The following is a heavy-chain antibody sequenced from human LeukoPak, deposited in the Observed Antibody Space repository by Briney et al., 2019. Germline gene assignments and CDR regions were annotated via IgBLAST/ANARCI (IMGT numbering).Heavy chain of an antibody. D-gene: IGHD3-9*01. V-gene: IGHV1-46*01. Sequence: ASVKVSCKASGYTFSSYYMHWARQAPGQGLEWMGIINPSGGSTSYAQKFQGRVTMTRDTSTDTVNMEMSSLRAKGTDVYYCARDSGRALLRYFDWLLSPLYGMDVWGQGTTVTVSS. CDR1: GYTFSSYY. CDR2: INPSGGST. J-gene: IGHJ6*02. CDR3: ARDSGRALLRYFDWLLSPLYGMDV.